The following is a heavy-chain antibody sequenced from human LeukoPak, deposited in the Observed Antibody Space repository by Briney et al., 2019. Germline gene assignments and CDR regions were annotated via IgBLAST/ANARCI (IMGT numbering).Heavy chain of an antibody. CDR3: AVLPWFGESPGN. CDR2: ISGNSRYI. V-gene: IGHV3-21*06. J-gene: IGHJ4*02. Sequence: GGSLRLSCAASEFTFSSYSMTWVRQAPGKGLEWVSSISGNSRYIYYADSMRGRFTISRDNAKNSLYLQMNSLKPEDTAVYYCAVLPWFGESPGNWGQGTLVTVSS. D-gene: IGHD3-10*01. CDR1: EFTFSSYS.